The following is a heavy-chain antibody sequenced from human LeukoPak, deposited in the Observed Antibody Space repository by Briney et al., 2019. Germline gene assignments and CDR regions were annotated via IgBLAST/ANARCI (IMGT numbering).Heavy chain of an antibody. CDR1: GYIFTSYG. D-gene: IGHD3-22*01. J-gene: IGHJ4*02. CDR2: ISAYNGHT. Sequence: ASVNVSCNASGYIFTSYGISWVRQAPGQGLEWMGWISAYNGHTRYVQKLQDRVTMTTDTSTGTAYMDLRSLSSDDTAVYYCARDLTHRRNYDNSGYQIVPAFRGQGTLVTVSS. V-gene: IGHV1-18*01. CDR3: ARDLTHRRNYDNSGYQIVPAF.